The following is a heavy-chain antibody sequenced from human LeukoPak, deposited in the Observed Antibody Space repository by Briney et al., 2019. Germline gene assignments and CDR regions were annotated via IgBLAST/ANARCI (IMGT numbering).Heavy chain of an antibody. CDR2: ISSSSTSI. D-gene: IGHD2-8*01. Sequence: GGSLRLSCAASGFTFSNYWMSWVRQAPGKGLGWVSSISSSSTSIYYADSVKGRYTISRDNAKNSLCLQMNSLRAEDTAVYYCARHAFVWAFDMWGQGTMVTVHS. V-gene: IGHV3-21*01. CDR3: ARHAFVWAFDM. CDR1: GFTFSNYW. J-gene: IGHJ3*02.